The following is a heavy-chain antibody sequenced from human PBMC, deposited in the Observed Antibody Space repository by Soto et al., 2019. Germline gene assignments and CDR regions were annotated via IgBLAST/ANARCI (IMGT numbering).Heavy chain of an antibody. CDR2: IYYSGST. J-gene: IGHJ4*02. CDR1: GGSISSYY. D-gene: IGHD3-10*01. V-gene: IGHV4-59*08. Sequence: QVQLQESGPGLVKPSETLSLTCTVSGGSISSYYWSWIRQPPGKGLEWIGYIYYSGSTNYNPSLKSRVTISVATSKNQFSLKLSSVTAADTAVYYCARHGFDAYYYGSGSYGVDYWGQGTLVTVSS. CDR3: ARHGFDAYYYGSGSYGVDY.